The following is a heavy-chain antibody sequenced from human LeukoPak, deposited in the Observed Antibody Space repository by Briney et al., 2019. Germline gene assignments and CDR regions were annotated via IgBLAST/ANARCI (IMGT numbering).Heavy chain of an antibody. CDR1: RFTFSSYE. J-gene: IGHJ4*02. CDR3: ASQGVVRAFDY. D-gene: IGHD3-10*01. Sequence: PGGSLRLSCAVSRFTFSSYEMNCVRHAPGKGLEWVSYISSGSSTIYYADSVKGRFTSSKDNAKNSLYLIMNSLRAEDTAVYYCASQGVVRAFDYWGRGTLVTVSS. V-gene: IGHV3-48*03. CDR2: ISSGSSTI.